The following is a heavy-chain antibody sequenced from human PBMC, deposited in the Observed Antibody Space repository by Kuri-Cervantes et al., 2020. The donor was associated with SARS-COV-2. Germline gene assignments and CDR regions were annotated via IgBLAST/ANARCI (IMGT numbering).Heavy chain of an antibody. CDR2: ISGSGGST. CDR3: AKKGVAYDGSGSYSCWFDP. J-gene: IGHJ5*02. Sequence: GGSLRLSCTASGFTFGDYAMTWVRQAPGKGLEWVSAISGSGGSTYYADSVKGRFTISRDNSNNTLYLQMNSLRAEGTAVYYCAKKGVAYDGSGSYSCWFDPWGQGTLVTVSS. CDR1: GFTFGDYA. D-gene: IGHD3-10*01. V-gene: IGHV3-23*01.